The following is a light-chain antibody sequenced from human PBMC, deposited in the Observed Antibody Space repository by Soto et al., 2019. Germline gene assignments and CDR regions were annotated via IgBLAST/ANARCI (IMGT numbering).Light chain of an antibody. CDR2: EGS. CDR1: NNNVGISNL. V-gene: IGLV2-23*01. CDR3: CSYAGTTFVV. J-gene: IGLJ2*01. Sequence: QSALTQPASVSGFPGQSITISCAGTNNNVGISNLVSWYQQHPGKAPKLMIYEGSKRPSGVSNRFSGYKSGNTASLTISGLQAEDEADYFCCSYAGTTFVVFGGGTKLTVL.